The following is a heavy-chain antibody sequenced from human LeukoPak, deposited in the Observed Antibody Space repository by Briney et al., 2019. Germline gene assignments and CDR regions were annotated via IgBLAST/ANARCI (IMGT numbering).Heavy chain of an antibody. Sequence: GRSLRLSCAASGFTFNTHGMHWVRQAPGKGLEWVSAISGSGGSTYYADSVKGRFTISRDNSKNTLYLQMNSLRAEDTAVYYCAKARRYCSSTSCPPASGMDVWGQGTTVTVSS. CDR2: ISGSGGST. CDR3: AKARRYCSSTSCPPASGMDV. J-gene: IGHJ6*02. CDR1: GFTFNTHG. D-gene: IGHD2-2*01. V-gene: IGHV3-23*01.